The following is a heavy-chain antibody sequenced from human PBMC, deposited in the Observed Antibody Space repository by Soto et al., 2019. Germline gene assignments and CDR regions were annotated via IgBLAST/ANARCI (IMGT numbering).Heavy chain of an antibody. CDR3: AREGAVYCTTTSCLRPFDS. CDR1: GFTFSSYW. D-gene: IGHD2-2*01. V-gene: IGHV3-74*01. Sequence: EVQLVESGGGLVQPGGSLRLSCAASGFTFSSYWMHWVRQTPGKGLVWVSRINSDGTTTSYADSVKGRFTISRDTAKITLHLQMYSLRFEDTALYYCAREGAVYCTTTSCLRPFDSWGQGTLVTVSS. J-gene: IGHJ4*02. CDR2: INSDGTTT.